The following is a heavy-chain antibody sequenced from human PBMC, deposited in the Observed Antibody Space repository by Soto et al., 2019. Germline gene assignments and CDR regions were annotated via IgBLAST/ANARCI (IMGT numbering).Heavy chain of an antibody. CDR1: GYTFTSYG. CDR2: ISAYNGNT. CDR3: ARVSANLEWLLRSIDWFDP. Sequence: ASVKVSCKASGYTFTSYGISWLRQAPGQGLEWMGWISAYNGNTNYAQKLQGRVTMTTDTSTSTAYMELRSLRSDDTAVYYCARVSANLEWLLRSIDWFDPWGQGTLVTVSS. J-gene: IGHJ5*02. V-gene: IGHV1-18*04. D-gene: IGHD3-3*01.